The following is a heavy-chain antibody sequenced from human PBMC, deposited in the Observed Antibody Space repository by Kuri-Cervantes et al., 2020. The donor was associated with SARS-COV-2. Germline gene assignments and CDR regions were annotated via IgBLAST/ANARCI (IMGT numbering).Heavy chain of an antibody. CDR1: DFALTNYP. Sequence: GSLRLSCTASDFALTNYPMHWVRQAPGKGLEWVALLSYDGRKMNYSESVKGRFTISRDNSQSALYLQMDSLTPEDTALYYCARELSPGGSHLDYWGQGTLVTVSS. CDR2: LSYDGRKM. J-gene: IGHJ4*02. CDR3: ARELSPGGSHLDY. D-gene: IGHD3-16*01. V-gene: IGHV3-30*04.